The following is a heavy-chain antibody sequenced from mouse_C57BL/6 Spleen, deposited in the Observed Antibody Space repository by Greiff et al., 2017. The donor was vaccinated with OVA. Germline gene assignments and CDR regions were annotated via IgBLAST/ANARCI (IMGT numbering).Heavy chain of an antibody. D-gene: IGHD1-1*01. CDR3: ARHYYGSSFDY. V-gene: IGHV5-6*01. CDR1: GFTFSSYG. Sequence: EVQLVDSGGDLVKPGGSLKLSCAASGFTFSSYGMSWVRQTPDKRLEWVATISSGGSYTYYPDSVKGRFTISRDNAKNTLYLQMSSLKSEDTAMYYCARHYYGSSFDYWGQGTTLTVSS. CDR2: ISSGGSYT. J-gene: IGHJ2*01.